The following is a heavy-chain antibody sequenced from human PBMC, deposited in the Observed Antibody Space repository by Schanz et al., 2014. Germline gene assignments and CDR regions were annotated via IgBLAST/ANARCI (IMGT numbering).Heavy chain of an antibody. CDR2: INPNSGGA. J-gene: IGHJ4*02. Sequence: QVQLVQSGAEVKKPGASVKVSCKASGYTFTGSYMYWMRQAPGQGLEWVGRINPNSGGANYAQKFKGRVTMTTDTSVSTAYMELSRLTSDDTAVYYCARGDRIVDYWGQGTLVTVSS. D-gene: IGHD3-22*01. CDR1: GYTFTGSY. CDR3: ARGDRIVDY. V-gene: IGHV1-2*06.